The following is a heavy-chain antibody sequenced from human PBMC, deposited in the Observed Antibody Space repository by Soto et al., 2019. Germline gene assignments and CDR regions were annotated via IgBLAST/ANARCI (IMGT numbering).Heavy chain of an antibody. D-gene: IGHD3-3*01. V-gene: IGHV1-46*01. CDR3: TKGFFTRQLPKHLYYGMDV. Sequence: QEHLVQSGTEVKKPGASVTISCQASGYLFTTYSMHWVRQVPGQALQWMGIIDPSDGSTIYAQQFQDGLTLTRDTSTNTVYMDLTSLRSYDTAIYYCTKGFFTRQLPKHLYYGMDVWGQGTTVIVSS. CDR2: IDPSDGST. CDR1: GYLFTTYS. J-gene: IGHJ6*02.